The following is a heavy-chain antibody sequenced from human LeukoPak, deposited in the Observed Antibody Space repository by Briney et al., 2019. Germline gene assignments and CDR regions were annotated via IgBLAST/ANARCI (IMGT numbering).Heavy chain of an antibody. CDR3: ARDLKTAMDYFDY. CDR2: ISYDGSKK. J-gene: IGHJ4*02. V-gene: IGHV3-30*19. Sequence: PGGSLRLSCAASGFTFNSYAMHWVRQAPGKGLEWVAIISYDGSKKYYADSVKGRFTISRDNSKNTLFLQMNSLRPEDTAVYYCARDLKTAMDYFDYWGQGALVTVSS. CDR1: GFTFNSYA. D-gene: IGHD2-2*01.